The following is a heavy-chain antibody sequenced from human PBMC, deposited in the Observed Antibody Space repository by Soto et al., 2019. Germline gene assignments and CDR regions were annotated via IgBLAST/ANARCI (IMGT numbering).Heavy chain of an antibody. Sequence: SETLSLTCAVYGGSFSGYYWSWIRQPPGKGLEWIGEINHSGSTNYNPSLKSRVTISVDTSKNQFSLKLGSVTAADTAVYYCARGIAAAGIRWFDPWGQGTLVTVSS. V-gene: IGHV4-34*01. CDR1: GGSFSGYY. D-gene: IGHD6-13*01. CDR2: INHSGST. J-gene: IGHJ5*02. CDR3: ARGIAAAGIRWFDP.